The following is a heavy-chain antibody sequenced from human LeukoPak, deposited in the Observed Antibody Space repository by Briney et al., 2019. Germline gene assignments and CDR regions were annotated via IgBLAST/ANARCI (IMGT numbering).Heavy chain of an antibody. J-gene: IGHJ4*02. D-gene: IGHD2/OR15-2a*01. Sequence: SETPSLTSTVSGGSISNSSYYWGCIRQPPGKYLEWIGSIYYRGSTYYNASLKSRVTMSVDTSKNRVSLKLSSVTAADTAVYYCARHRIHSFDYWGQGTLVTVSS. V-gene: IGHV4-39*01. CDR1: GGSISNSSYY. CDR3: ARHRIHSFDY. CDR2: IYYRGST.